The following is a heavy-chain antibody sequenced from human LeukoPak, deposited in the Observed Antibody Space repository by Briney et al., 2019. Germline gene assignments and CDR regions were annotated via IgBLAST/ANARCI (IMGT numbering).Heavy chain of an antibody. V-gene: IGHV3-48*01. CDR3: AQKGGTDH. CDR1: GFSFSRFG. Sequence: PGGSLRLSCVASGFSFSRFGMNWVRQAPGKALEWVSHISSTSGDVYYADSVKGRFTISRDNAKNSLYLQMNSLRVEDTAIYYCAQKGGTDHWGQGTLVTVSS. CDR2: ISSTSGDV. D-gene: IGHD2-15*01. J-gene: IGHJ4*02.